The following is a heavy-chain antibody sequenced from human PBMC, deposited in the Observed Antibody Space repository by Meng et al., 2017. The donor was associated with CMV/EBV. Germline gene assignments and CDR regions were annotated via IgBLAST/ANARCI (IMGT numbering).Heavy chain of an antibody. CDR2: ISAYNGNT. D-gene: IGHD3-10*01. V-gene: IGHV1-18*01. CDR1: GYTFTSYG. Sequence: QVQLMQSGAEVKKPGASVKVSCKASGYTFTSYGISWVRQAPGQGLEWMGWISAYNGNTNYAQKLQGRVTMTTDTSTSTAYMELRSLRSDDTAVYYCAAYPQTMVRGVALWGAFDYWGQGTLVTVSS. J-gene: IGHJ4*02. CDR3: AAYPQTMVRGVALWGAFDY.